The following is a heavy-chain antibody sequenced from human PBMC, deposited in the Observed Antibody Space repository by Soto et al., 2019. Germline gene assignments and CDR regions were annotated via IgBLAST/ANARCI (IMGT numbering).Heavy chain of an antibody. J-gene: IGHJ5*02. D-gene: IGHD6-19*01. V-gene: IGHV3-30*18. CDR1: GFTFSSYG. CDR2: ISYDGSNK. Sequence: GGSLRLSCAASGFTFSSYGMHWVRQAPGEGLEWVAVISYDGSNKYYADSVKGRFTISRDNSKNTLYLQMNSLRAEDTAVYYCAKDKGGSGWYGWFDPWGQGTLVTVSS. CDR3: AKDKGGSGWYGWFDP.